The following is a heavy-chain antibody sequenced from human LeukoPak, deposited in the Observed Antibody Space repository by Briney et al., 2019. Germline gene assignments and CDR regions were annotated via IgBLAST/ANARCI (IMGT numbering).Heavy chain of an antibody. D-gene: IGHD3-10*01. CDR1: GFTVSSNY. CDR3: ARDRGAYYYGSGSYAHVYFDY. CDR2: IYSGGST. V-gene: IGHV3-66*01. J-gene: IGHJ4*02. Sequence: GGSLRLSCAASGFTVSSNYMSWVRQAPGKGLEWVSVIYSGGSTYYADSVKGRFTISRDNSKNTLYLQMNSLRAEDTAVYYCARDRGAYYYGSGSYAHVYFDYWGQGTLVTVSS.